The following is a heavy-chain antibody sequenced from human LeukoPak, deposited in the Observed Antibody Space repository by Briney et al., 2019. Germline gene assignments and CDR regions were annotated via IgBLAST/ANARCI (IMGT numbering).Heavy chain of an antibody. D-gene: IGHD2-15*01. V-gene: IGHV3-30-3*01. CDR1: GFTFSSYA. CDR3: ARDLADYGDY. Sequence: GGSLRLSCAASGFTFSSYAMHWVRQAPGKGLEWVAVISYDGSSKYYADSVKGRFTISRDNSKNTLYLQMNSLRAEDTAVYYCARDLADYGDYWGQGTLVTVSS. CDR2: ISYDGSSK. J-gene: IGHJ4*02.